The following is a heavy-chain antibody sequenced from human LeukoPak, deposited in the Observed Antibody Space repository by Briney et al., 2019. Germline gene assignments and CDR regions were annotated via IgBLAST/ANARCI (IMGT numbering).Heavy chain of an antibody. CDR1: GFTFSSYA. J-gene: IGHJ3*02. CDR2: IYSGDTT. CDR3: ARDRGYSTFDI. D-gene: IGHD5-18*01. V-gene: IGHV3-66*01. Sequence: GGSLRLSCAASGFTFSSYAMSWVRQAPGKGLEWVSVIYSGDTTFYADSVRGKFTISRDNAKNSLCLQMSSLRAEDTAVYYCARDRGYSTFDIWGQGTMVTVSS.